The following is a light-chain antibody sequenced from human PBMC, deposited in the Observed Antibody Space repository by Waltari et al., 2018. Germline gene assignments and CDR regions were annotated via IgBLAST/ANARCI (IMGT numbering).Light chain of an antibody. CDR1: SGHLGDYNH. Sequence: QSALTQPASVSGSPGQSITIPCTATSGHLGDYNHASWFQQHPGKAPKLMISEVTERPSGISNRFSGSKSGNTASLTISGLQTEDEADYYCSSFTTSGAYVFGAGTKVTVL. J-gene: IGLJ1*01. CDR2: EVT. CDR3: SSFTTSGAYV. V-gene: IGLV2-14*01.